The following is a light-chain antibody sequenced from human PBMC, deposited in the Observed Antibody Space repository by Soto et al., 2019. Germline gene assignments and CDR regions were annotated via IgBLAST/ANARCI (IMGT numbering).Light chain of an antibody. Sequence: EIVLTQSPGTLSLSPGERATLSCRASQSVSNSYLAWYQQNPGQAPRLLIYGASSRATGIPDRFSGSGSGTDFTLTISRLESEDFAVYYCQQYGSSPGTFGQGTKLEIK. CDR1: QSVSNSY. CDR3: QQYGSSPGT. CDR2: GAS. J-gene: IGKJ2*01. V-gene: IGKV3-20*01.